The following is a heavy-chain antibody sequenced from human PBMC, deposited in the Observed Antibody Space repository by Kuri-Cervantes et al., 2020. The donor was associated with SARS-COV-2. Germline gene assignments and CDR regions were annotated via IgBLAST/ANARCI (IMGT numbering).Heavy chain of an antibody. Sequence: GGSLRLSCAASGFSFSSYAMHWVRQAPGKGLEYVAAISSNGGSKYYTDSVKGVFTLSRDNAKNMLFLQMNSLRAEDTAVHYCAREPDYYDSSVYYYRVGAFDIWGKGTRVT. J-gene: IGHJ3*02. CDR1: GFSFSSYA. CDR3: AREPDYYDSSVYYYRVGAFDI. V-gene: IGHV3-64*04. CDR2: ISSNGGSK. D-gene: IGHD3-22*01.